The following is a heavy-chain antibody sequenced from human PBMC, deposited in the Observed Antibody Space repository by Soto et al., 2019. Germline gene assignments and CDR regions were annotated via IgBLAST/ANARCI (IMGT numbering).Heavy chain of an antibody. CDR2: IKHSGGT. CDR3: ARTYYYRSGTYFAWFDP. Sequence: PSETLSLTCEVCGESFSGYYWSGIRQSPGKGLEWIGQIKHSGGTNYNPLLKSRVTISVDTPRNQFSLKLSSVTAADTAVYFCARTYYYRSGTYFAWFDPWGQGTLVTVSS. J-gene: IGHJ5*02. V-gene: IGHV4-34*01. CDR1: GESFSGYY. D-gene: IGHD3-10*01.